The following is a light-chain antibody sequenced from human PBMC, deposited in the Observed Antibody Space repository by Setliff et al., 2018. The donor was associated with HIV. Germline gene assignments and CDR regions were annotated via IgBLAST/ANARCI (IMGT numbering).Light chain of an antibody. V-gene: IGLV3-21*04. Sequence: SYELIQPPSVSVAPGKTARITCGGNNIGSKSVHWYQQKPGQAPVLVIYYDSDRPSGIPERFSGSNSGNTATLTITRVEAGEEADYYCQVWDSSSGLYVFGTGTKGTVL. CDR1: NIGSKS. CDR3: QVWDSSSGLYV. J-gene: IGLJ1*01. CDR2: YDS.